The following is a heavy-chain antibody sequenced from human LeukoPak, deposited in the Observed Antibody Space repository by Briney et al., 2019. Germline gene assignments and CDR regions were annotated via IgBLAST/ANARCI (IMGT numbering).Heavy chain of an antibody. J-gene: IGHJ4*02. D-gene: IGHD5-18*01. CDR3: ASTHSYAQGG. V-gene: IGHV3-23*01. CDR2: ISALFPNT. CDR1: GFTFDNYV. Sequence: PGGSLRLSCAASGFTFDNYVTAWVRQAPGKGLEWVSTISALFPNTYSADSVKGRFTISRDNSKNTLYLQMNSLRAEDTAVYYCASTHSYAQGGWGQGILVTVSS.